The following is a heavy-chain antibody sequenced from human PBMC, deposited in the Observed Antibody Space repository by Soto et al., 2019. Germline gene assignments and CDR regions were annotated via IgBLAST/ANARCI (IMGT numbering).Heavy chain of an antibody. Sequence: VESLTISCQVSGYTFSTYWIGWVRQMPGKGLEWMGIIYPGDSDTTYSPSFQGRVNISADKSISTAYLQWSSLKASDTAMYYCITGYYTWFDTWGHGTLVTVSS. J-gene: IGHJ5*01. D-gene: IGHD3-9*01. CDR3: ITGYYTWFDT. CDR2: IYPGDSDT. CDR1: GYTFSTYW. V-gene: IGHV5-51*01.